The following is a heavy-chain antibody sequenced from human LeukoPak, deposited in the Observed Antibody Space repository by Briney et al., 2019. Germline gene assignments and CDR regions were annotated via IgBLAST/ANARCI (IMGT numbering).Heavy chain of an antibody. Sequence: GGSLRLSCAASAFPFSTYVMSWVRQAPGGGLEWISSISSDGARTYYTNSVKGRLTISRDNPKNTLFLQVNSLRAEDTAVHYCARGGRGIAAAGYPDYWGQGTLVTVSS. CDR3: ARGGRGIAAAGYPDY. J-gene: IGHJ4*02. CDR1: AFPFSTYV. D-gene: IGHD6-13*01. CDR2: ISSDGART. V-gene: IGHV3-23*01.